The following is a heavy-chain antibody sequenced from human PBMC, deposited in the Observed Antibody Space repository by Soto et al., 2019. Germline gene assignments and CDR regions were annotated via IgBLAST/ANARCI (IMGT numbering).Heavy chain of an antibody. D-gene: IGHD6-6*01. CDR1: GGTFIRHT. Sequence: GASVKVSGKASGGTFIRHTIRWLIQAPVQGLEWMGGVIPIFGTANYAEKFQDRVTITADKSTGTAYMELSSLRSEDTAVYYCARGMGIAARLDDAFDIWGQGTMVTVSS. J-gene: IGHJ3*02. CDR2: VIPIFGTA. V-gene: IGHV1-69*06. CDR3: ARGMGIAARLDDAFDI.